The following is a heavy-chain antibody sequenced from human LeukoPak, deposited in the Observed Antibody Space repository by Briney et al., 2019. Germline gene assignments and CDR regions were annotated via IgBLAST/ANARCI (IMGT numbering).Heavy chain of an antibody. Sequence: SETLSLTCTVSGGSISSYYWSWIRQPPGKGLEWIGYIYYSGSTNYNPSLKSRVTISVDTSKNQFSLKLSSVTAADTAVYYCAIAASGSNGAFDIWGQGTMVTVSS. J-gene: IGHJ3*02. CDR2: IYYSGST. D-gene: IGHD1-26*01. V-gene: IGHV4-59*08. CDR3: AIAASGSNGAFDI. CDR1: GGSISSYY.